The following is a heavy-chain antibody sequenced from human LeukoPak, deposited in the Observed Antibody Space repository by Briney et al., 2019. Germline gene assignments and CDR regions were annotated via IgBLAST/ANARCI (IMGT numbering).Heavy chain of an antibody. V-gene: IGHV4-34*01. CDR3: ASNEAAALHDWFDP. J-gene: IGHJ5*02. CDR2: INHSGST. D-gene: IGHD2-2*01. CDR1: GGSFSGYY. Sequence: SETLSLTCAVYGGSFSGYYWSWIRQPPGKGLEWIGEINHSGSTNYNPSLKSRVTISVDTSKDQFSLKLSSVTAADTAVYYCASNEAAALHDWFDPWGQGTLVTVSS.